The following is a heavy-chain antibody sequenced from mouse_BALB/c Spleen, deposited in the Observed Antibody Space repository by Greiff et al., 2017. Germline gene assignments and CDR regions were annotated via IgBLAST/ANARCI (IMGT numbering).Heavy chain of an antibody. V-gene: IGHV5-17*02. J-gene: IGHJ4*01. D-gene: IGHD1-1*01. Sequence: EVHLVESGGGLVQPGGSRKLSCAASGFTFSSFGMHWVRQAPEKGLEWVAYISSGSSTIYYADTVKGRFTISRDNPKNTLFLQMTSLRSEDTAMYYCAREGYGSRSMDYWGQGTSVTVSS. CDR2: ISSGSSTI. CDR1: GFTFSSFG. CDR3: AREGYGSRSMDY.